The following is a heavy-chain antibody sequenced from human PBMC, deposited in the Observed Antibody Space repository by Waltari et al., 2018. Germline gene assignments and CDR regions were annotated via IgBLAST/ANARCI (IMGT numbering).Heavy chain of an antibody. CDR2: IYHSGST. CDR3: ARHGAVAGWGDY. D-gene: IGHD6-19*01. V-gene: IGHV4-38-2*01. J-gene: IGHJ4*02. Sequence: QVQLQESGPGLVKPSENMSLTCAVSGYPIRSSNYWGWIRQPPGKGMEWIGSIYHSGSTYYNPSLKSRVTISVDTSKNQFSLNLSSLSAADTAVYYCARHGAVAGWGDYWGQGTLVTVSS. CDR1: GYPIRSSNY.